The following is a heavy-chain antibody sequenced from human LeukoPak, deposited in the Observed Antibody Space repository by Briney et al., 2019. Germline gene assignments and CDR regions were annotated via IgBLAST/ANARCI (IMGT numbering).Heavy chain of an antibody. V-gene: IGHV1-2*02. D-gene: IGHD5-18*01. CDR1: GYTFTGYY. Sequence: ASVKVSCKASGYTFTGYYMHWVRQAPGQGLEWMGWINPNSGGTNYAQKFQGRVTMTRDTSISTAYMELSRLRSDDTAVYYCARDHAAMATGYYYYYMDVWGKGTTVTVSS. CDR3: ARDHAAMATGYYYYYMDV. J-gene: IGHJ6*03. CDR2: INPNSGGT.